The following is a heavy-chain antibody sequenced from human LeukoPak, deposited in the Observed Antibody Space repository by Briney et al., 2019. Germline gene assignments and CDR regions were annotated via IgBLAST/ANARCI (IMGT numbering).Heavy chain of an antibody. CDR1: GFTVSSNY. Sequence: PGGSLRLSCAASGFTVSSNYMSWVRQAPGKGLEWVSVIYSGGSTYYADSVKGRFTISRDNSKNTLYLQMNSPRAEDTAVYYCASTPIASSSWYYFDYWGQGTLVTVSS. CDR2: IYSGGST. D-gene: IGHD6-13*01. V-gene: IGHV3-66*01. CDR3: ASTPIASSSWYYFDY. J-gene: IGHJ4*02.